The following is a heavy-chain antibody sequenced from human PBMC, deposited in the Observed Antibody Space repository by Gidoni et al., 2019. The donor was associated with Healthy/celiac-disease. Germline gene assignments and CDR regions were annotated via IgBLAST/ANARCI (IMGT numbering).Heavy chain of an antibody. CDR2: INPNSGGT. CDR3: ARSSLQAAKYRWFDP. V-gene: IGHV1-2*02. D-gene: IGHD2-2*01. J-gene: IGHJ5*02. CDR1: GYTFTGYY. Sequence: QVQLVQSGAEVKKPGASVKVSCKASGYTFTGYYMHWVRQATVQGLEWMGWINPNSGGTNYAQKFQGRVTMTRDTSISTAYMEMSRLRSDDTAVYYCARSSLQAAKYRWFDPWGQGTLVTVSS.